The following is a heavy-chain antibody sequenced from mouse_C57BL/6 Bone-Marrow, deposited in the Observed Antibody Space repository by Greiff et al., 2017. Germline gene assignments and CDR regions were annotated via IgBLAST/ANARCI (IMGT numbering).Heavy chain of an antibody. Sequence: EVQGVESGGGLVKPGGSLKLSCAASGFTFSSYAMSWVRQTPEKRLEWVATISDGGSYTYYPDNVKGRFTISRDNAKNNLYLQMSHLKSEDTAMYYCARDRPTYGSPWYFDVWGTGTTVTVSS. CDR1: GFTFSSYA. V-gene: IGHV5-4*01. CDR3: ARDRPTYGSPWYFDV. J-gene: IGHJ1*03. CDR2: ISDGGSYT. D-gene: IGHD1-1*01.